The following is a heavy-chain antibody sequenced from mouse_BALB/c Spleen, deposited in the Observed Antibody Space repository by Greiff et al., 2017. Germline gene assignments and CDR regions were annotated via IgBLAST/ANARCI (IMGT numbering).Heavy chain of an antibody. Sequence: VQLKESGAELVKPGASVKLSCTASGFNIKDTYMHWVKQRPEQGLEWIGRIDPANGNTKYDPKFQGKATITADTSSNTAYLQLSSLTSEDTAVYYCARSKYGNNYAMDYWGQGTSVTVSS. CDR3: ARSKYGNNYAMDY. J-gene: IGHJ4*01. CDR1: GFNIKDTY. V-gene: IGHV14-3*02. D-gene: IGHD2-10*02. CDR2: IDPANGNT.